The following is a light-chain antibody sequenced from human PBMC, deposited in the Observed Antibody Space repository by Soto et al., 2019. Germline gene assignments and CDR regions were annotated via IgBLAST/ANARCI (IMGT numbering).Light chain of an antibody. J-gene: IGLJ1*01. V-gene: IGLV1-51*01. CDR3: GSWDSSLSAYV. CDR2: DDN. Sequence: QSVLTQPPSVSAAPGQKVTISCSGSSSNIGGNSVSWYQQLPGTAPKLLIYDDNKRPSGIPDRFSGSKSGTSATLGIAGFQTGDEADYYCGSWDSSLSAYVFGTGTKAPS. CDR1: SSNIGGNS.